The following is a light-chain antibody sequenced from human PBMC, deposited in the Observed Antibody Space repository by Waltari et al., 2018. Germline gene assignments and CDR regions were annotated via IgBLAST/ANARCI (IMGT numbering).Light chain of an antibody. J-gene: IGLJ2*01. Sequence: QSALTQPAAMSGSPGQSITMSCPGTSADIGIYNYVSWYQHHPGEAPKLIIFDVTKRPSGISDRFSGSKSGNTASLTISGLQTEDEGHYYCSSHTTTSTLVFGGGTKLTVL. CDR1: SADIGIYNY. CDR2: DVT. V-gene: IGLV2-14*03. CDR3: SSHTTTSTLV.